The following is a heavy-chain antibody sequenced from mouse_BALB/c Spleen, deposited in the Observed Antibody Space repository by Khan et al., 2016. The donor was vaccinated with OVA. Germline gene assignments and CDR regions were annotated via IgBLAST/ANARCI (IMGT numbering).Heavy chain of an antibody. V-gene: IGHV3-2*02. CDR2: ISYSGNT. CDR1: GYSITSDYA. CDR3: ARVYGGDFDY. D-gene: IGHD1-1*01. Sequence: EVKLLESGPGLVKPSQSLSLTCTVTGYSITSDYAWNCIRQFPGNKLEWMGFISYSGNTKYNPSLKSRFSITRDTSKNQFFLHLNSVTIEDTATYYCARVYGGDFDYWGQGTTLTVAS. J-gene: IGHJ2*01.